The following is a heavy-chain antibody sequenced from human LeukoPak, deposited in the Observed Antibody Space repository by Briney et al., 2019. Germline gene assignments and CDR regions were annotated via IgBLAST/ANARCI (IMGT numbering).Heavy chain of an antibody. CDR2: VKPDGTEE. D-gene: IGHD4-17*01. V-gene: IGHV3-7*01. CDR1: GFTFTGYW. Sequence: RAGGSLRLSCVASGFTFTGYWMSWVRQAPGKGLEWVANVKPDGTEEYYVDSVKGRFTISRDNAKTSVYLQMNSLRAEDTAIYYCARTTTVTTPFDYWGQGTLVTVSS. J-gene: IGHJ4*02. CDR3: ARTTTVTTPFDY.